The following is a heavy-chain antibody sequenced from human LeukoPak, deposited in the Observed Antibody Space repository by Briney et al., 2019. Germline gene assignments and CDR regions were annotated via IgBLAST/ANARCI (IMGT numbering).Heavy chain of an antibody. CDR1: GFTFSSYA. CDR3: AKSFRGGYYYYCGMDV. Sequence: PGGSLRLSCAASGFTFSSYAMSWVRQAPGKGLEWVSAISGSGGSTYYADSVKGRFTISRDNSKNTLYLQMNSLRAEDTAVYYCAKSFRGGYYYYCGMDVWGQGTTVTVSS. J-gene: IGHJ6*02. V-gene: IGHV3-23*01. CDR2: ISGSGGST. D-gene: IGHD3-10*01.